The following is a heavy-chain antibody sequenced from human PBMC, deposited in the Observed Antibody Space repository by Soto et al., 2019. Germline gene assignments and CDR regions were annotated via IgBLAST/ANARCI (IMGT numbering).Heavy chain of an antibody. Sequence: GGSLRLSCAASGFTFSSFGMHWVRQAPGKGLEWVAVIWYDGSNKYFADSVKGRFSISRDNSKNTVYLEMNSLRAEDTAVYYCAREPLYSVSYYYGMDVWGQGTTVTVSS. D-gene: IGHD1-26*01. V-gene: IGHV3-33*01. J-gene: IGHJ6*02. CDR1: GFTFSSFG. CDR2: IWYDGSNK. CDR3: AREPLYSVSYYYGMDV.